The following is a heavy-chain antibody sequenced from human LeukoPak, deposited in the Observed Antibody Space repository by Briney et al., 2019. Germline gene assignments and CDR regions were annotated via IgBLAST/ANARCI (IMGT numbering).Heavy chain of an antibody. CDR2: IYYSGST. CDR3: ASLEMATIVRY. Sequence: SETLSLTCTVSGGSISSGDDYWSWIRQPPGKGLEWIGYIYYSGSTYYNPSLKSRVTISVDTSKNQFSLKLSSVTAADTAVYYCASLEMATIVRYWGQGTLVTVSS. D-gene: IGHD5-24*01. J-gene: IGHJ4*02. CDR1: GGSISSGDDY. V-gene: IGHV4-30-4*08.